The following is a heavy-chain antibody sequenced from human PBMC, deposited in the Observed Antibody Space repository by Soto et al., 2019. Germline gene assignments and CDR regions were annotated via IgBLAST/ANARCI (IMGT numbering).Heavy chain of an antibody. J-gene: IGHJ4*02. CDR1: GYSISSGYY. D-gene: IGHD5-12*01. V-gene: IGHV4-38-2*01. CDR3: ARHATILSESFDY. Sequence: SETLSLTCAVSGYSISSGYYWGWIRQPPGKGLEWIGSSYHSGSTYYNPSLKGRVTISVDTSKNQFSLKLSSVTAADTAVYYCARHATILSESFDYWGQGTLVTVS. CDR2: SYHSGST.